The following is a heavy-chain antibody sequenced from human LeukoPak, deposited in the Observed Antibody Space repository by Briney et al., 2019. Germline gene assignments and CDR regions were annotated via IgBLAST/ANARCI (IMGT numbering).Heavy chain of an antibody. D-gene: IGHD2-2*01. V-gene: IGHV1-18*01. J-gene: IGHJ6*03. Sequence: ASVKVSCKASGYTFTSYGISWVRQAPGQGLEWMGWISAYNGNTNYAQKLQGRVTMTTDTSTSTAYVELRSLRSDDTAVYYCARDGRYCSSTSCYHRYYYYYYMDVWGKGTTVTVSS. CDR2: ISAYNGNT. CDR3: ARDGRYCSSTSCYHRYYYYYYMDV. CDR1: GYTFTSYG.